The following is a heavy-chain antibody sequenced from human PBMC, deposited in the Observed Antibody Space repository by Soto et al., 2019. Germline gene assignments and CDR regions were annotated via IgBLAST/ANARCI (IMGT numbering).Heavy chain of an antibody. CDR3: ARGPVVTASPSYYFDY. J-gene: IGHJ4*02. D-gene: IGHD2-21*02. Sequence: SETLSLTCAVYGGSFSGYYWSWIRQPPGKGLEWIGEINHSGSTNYNPSLKSRVTISVDTSKNQFSLKLSSVTAADTAVYYCARGPVVTASPSYYFDYWGQGTLVTVSS. CDR1: GGSFSGYY. V-gene: IGHV4-34*01. CDR2: INHSGST.